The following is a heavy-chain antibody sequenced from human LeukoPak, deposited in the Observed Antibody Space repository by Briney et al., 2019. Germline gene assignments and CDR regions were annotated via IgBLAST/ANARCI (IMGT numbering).Heavy chain of an antibody. Sequence: GASVKVSCKASGYTFTGYYMHWVRQAPGQGLEWMGWINPSSGGTNYPQKLQGRVTMTTDTSTSTAYMELRSLRSDDTAVYYCARGPIIDIVIVPAADDYYYMDVWGKGTTVTVSS. CDR2: INPSSGGT. J-gene: IGHJ6*03. CDR3: ARGPIIDIVIVPAADDYYYMDV. D-gene: IGHD2-2*01. CDR1: GYTFTGYY. V-gene: IGHV1-2*02.